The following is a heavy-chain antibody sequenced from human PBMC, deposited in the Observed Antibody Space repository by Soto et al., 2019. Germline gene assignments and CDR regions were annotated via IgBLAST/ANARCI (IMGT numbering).Heavy chain of an antibody. CDR3: ALERQLNSPSDGFDI. CDR2: INPNSGVT. CDR1: GFNVYY. V-gene: IGHV1-2*02. D-gene: IGHD6-13*01. Sequence: RASVKGSCKASGFNVYYLHWVRQAPGQGLEWIGRINPNSGVTKYAQQFQGRVTLTRDPSITTAFMDLVSLHFDDTAVYYCALERQLNSPSDGFDIWGQAPMVTVS. J-gene: IGHJ3*02.